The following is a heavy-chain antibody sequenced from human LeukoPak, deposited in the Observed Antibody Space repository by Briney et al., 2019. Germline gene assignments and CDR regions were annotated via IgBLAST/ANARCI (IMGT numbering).Heavy chain of an antibody. Sequence: GGSLRLSCAASGFTFSSYWMSWVRQAPGKGLEGVANIKQDGSEKYYVDSVKGRFTISRDNAKNSLYLQMNSLRAEDTAVYYCAREGDYGDYGYYFDYWGQGTLVTVSS. V-gene: IGHV3-7*01. CDR3: AREGDYGDYGYYFDY. D-gene: IGHD4-17*01. CDR2: IKQDGSEK. CDR1: GFTFSSYW. J-gene: IGHJ4*02.